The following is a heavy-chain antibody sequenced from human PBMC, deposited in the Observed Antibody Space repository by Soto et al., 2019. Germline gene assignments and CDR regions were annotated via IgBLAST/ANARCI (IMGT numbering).Heavy chain of an antibody. Sequence: EVQLLESGGGLVQPGGSLRLSCAASGFTFSSYAMSWVRQAPGKGLEWVSAISGSGGSTYYADSVKGRFTISRDNSKNTLYLQMNSLRAEDTAVYYCAKVPPPPPPGMITFGGVSADWGQGTLVTVSS. J-gene: IGHJ4*02. CDR2: ISGSGGST. CDR1: GFTFSSYA. V-gene: IGHV3-23*01. CDR3: AKVPPPPPPGMITFGGVSAD. D-gene: IGHD3-16*01.